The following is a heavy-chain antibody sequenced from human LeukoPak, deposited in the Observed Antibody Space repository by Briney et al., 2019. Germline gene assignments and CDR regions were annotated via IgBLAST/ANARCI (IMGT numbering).Heavy chain of an antibody. V-gene: IGHV1-2*02. CDR3: ARRIFSSSWYFDY. D-gene: IGHD6-13*01. CDR2: ISPNSGVT. J-gene: IGHJ4*02. CDR1: GYTFTGFY. Sequence: ASVKVSCKASGYTFTGFYIHWVRQAPGQGLEWMGWISPNSGVTHYAQKFQGRVTMTRDTSISTVCMDLSRLRSDDTAVYYCARRIFSSSWYFDYWGQGALVTVSS.